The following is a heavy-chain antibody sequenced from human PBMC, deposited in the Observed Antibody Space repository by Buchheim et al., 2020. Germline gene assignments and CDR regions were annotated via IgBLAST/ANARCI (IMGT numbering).Heavy chain of an antibody. CDR2: ISYSGRT. CDR3: ACSTGSWKVDY. D-gene: IGHD3-9*01. CDR1: GGSISSANW. V-gene: IGHV4-4*02. J-gene: IGHJ4*02. Sequence: QVQLQESGPGLVKPSGTLSLTCAASGGSISSANWWYWVRQPPGKGLEWIGEISYSGRTIYNPSLKSRVTISRDASKNQFSLKLTSVTAADTAVYYCACSTGSWKVDYWGQGTL.